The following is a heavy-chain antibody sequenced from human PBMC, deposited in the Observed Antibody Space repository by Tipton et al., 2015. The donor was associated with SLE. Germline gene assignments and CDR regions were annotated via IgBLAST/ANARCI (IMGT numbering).Heavy chain of an antibody. CDR1: GGSISGTYY. CDR2: IHASGST. D-gene: IGHD1-1*01. V-gene: IGHV4-61*02. J-gene: IGHJ4*02. CDR3: TRDNWVFTTTGTMV. Sequence: TLSLTCTVSGGSISGTYYWSWIRQSAGKGLEWIGRIHASGSTNYNPSLKSRVTISLDTSKNQFSLRLTSVTAADTAVYYCTRDNWVFTTTGTMVWGQGTLVTVSS.